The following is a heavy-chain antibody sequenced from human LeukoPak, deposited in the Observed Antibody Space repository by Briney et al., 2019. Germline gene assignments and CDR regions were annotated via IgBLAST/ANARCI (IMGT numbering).Heavy chain of an antibody. V-gene: IGHV5-51*01. Sequence: GESLKISCKGSGYRFSTYWIGWVRQMPGKGLEWMGIIYPGDSDTKYSPSFQGQVTISADKSISTAYLQWSSLKASDTAMYFCASVGISRAFDIWGQGTMVTVSS. CDR1: GYRFSTYW. CDR2: IYPGDSDT. D-gene: IGHD1-14*01. CDR3: ASVGISRAFDI. J-gene: IGHJ3*02.